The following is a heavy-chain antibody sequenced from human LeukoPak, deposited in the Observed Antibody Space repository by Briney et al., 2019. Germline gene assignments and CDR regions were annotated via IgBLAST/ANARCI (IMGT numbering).Heavy chain of an antibody. J-gene: IGHJ5*02. V-gene: IGHV1-18*01. Sequence: GASVKVSCKASGYTFTSYGISWVRQAPGQGLEWMGWISAYNGNTNYAQKLQGRVTMTTDTSTSTAYVELRSLRSDDTAVYYCARVPRVPAAPCGNWFDPWGQGTLVTVSS. D-gene: IGHD2-2*01. CDR3: ARVPRVPAAPCGNWFDP. CDR1: GYTFTSYG. CDR2: ISAYNGNT.